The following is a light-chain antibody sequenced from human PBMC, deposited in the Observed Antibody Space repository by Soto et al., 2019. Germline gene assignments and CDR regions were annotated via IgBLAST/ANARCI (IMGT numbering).Light chain of an antibody. CDR1: QAISSN. CDR2: GAS. CDR3: QQYNNWPPVT. J-gene: IGKJ5*01. V-gene: IGKV3-15*01. Sequence: EIVMTQSPDTLSVSPGERATLSCRASQAISSNLAWHQQKPGQAPRLIIFGASTRATGIPARFSGSWSGTEFTLTISSLQSEDFAVYYCQQYNNWPPVTFGQGTRLEIK.